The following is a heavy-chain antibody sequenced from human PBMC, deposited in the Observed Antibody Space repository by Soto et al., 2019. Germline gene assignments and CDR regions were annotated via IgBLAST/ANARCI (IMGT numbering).Heavy chain of an antibody. CDR2: ISYDGSNK. J-gene: IGHJ4*02. Sequence: QVQLVESGGGVVQPGRSLRLSCAASGFTFSSYGMHWVRQAPGKGLEWVAVISYDGSNKYYADSVKGRFTISRDNSKNTLYLQMNSLRAEDTAVYYCATSDYWGQGTLVTVSS. CDR1: GFTFSSYG. V-gene: IGHV3-30*03. CDR3: ATSDY.